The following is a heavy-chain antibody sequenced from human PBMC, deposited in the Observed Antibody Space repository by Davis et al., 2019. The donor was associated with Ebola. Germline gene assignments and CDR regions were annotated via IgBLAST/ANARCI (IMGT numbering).Heavy chain of an antibody. CDR2: ISYDGSNK. Sequence: GESLKISCAASGFTFSSYAMHWVRQAPGKGLEWVAVISYDGSNKYYADSVKGRFTISRDNSKNTLYLQMNSLRAEDTAVYYCARDQQLPQSSYYYHYGMDVWGQGTTVTVSS. J-gene: IGHJ6*02. CDR3: ARDQQLPQSSYYYHYGMDV. D-gene: IGHD6-13*01. CDR1: GFTFSSYA. V-gene: IGHV3-30-3*01.